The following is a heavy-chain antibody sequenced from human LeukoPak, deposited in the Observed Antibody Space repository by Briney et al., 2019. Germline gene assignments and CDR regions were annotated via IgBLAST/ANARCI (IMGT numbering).Heavy chain of an antibody. CDR1: GYSFTGYY. J-gene: IGHJ5*02. Sequence: ASVKVSCKASGYSFTGYYIHWVRQAPGQGLEWMGWINPNNCGTNFAQKFQGRVTMTRDTSISTAYMELSRLRSDDTAIYYCAKDQNTGYANNWFDPWGQGTLVTVSS. V-gene: IGHV1-2*02. CDR3: AKDQNTGYANNWFDP. D-gene: IGHD5-12*01. CDR2: INPNNCGT.